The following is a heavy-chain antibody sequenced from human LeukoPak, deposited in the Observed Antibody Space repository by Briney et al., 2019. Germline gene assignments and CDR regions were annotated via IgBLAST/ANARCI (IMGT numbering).Heavy chain of an antibody. Sequence: SETLSLTCTVSGGSISSYYWSWIRQPPGKGLEWIGYIYYSGSTNYNPSLKSRVTISVDTSKNQFSLKLSSVTAADTAVYYCARERYSSGWYGDYFDYWGQGTLVTVSP. CDR2: IYYSGST. CDR3: ARERYSSGWYGDYFDY. J-gene: IGHJ4*02. V-gene: IGHV4-59*01. CDR1: GGSISSYY. D-gene: IGHD6-19*01.